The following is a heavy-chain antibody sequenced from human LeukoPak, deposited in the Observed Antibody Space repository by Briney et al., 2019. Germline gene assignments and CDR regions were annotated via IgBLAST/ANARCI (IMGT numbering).Heavy chain of an antibody. D-gene: IGHD2-8*01. J-gene: IGHJ4*02. V-gene: IGHV3-23*01. CDR1: GFIFSSSA. Sequence: GGSLRLSCAASGFIFSSSAMSWVRQAPGKGLEWVSTISGSGGSTNYADPVNGRFTISRDNPKNTVYLQKNRLRAEDTAVYYCAKDLSCFNDLCHGDFDYWGQGTLVTVSS. CDR3: AKDLSCFNDLCHGDFDY. CDR2: ISGSGGST.